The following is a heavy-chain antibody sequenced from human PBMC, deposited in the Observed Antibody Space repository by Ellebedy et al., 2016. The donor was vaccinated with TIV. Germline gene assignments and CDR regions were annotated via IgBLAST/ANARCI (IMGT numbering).Heavy chain of an antibody. J-gene: IGHJ3*02. V-gene: IGHV3-7*01. CDR2: MRDEGSEK. D-gene: IGHD4-17*01. CDR1: GFSFRSYW. CDR3: ATDGRYGYYHSPTHAFEK. Sequence: GGSLRLSCAASGFSFRSYWMSWVRQAPGKGLEWVANMRDEGSEKYYVESVRGRFTISRDNATNSLYLHMNSLRAEDTAVYYCATDGRYGYYHSPTHAFEKWGQGTLVIVSS.